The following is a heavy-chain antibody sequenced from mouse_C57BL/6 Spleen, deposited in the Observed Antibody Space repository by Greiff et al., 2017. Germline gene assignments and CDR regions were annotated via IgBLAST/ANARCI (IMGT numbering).Heavy chain of an antibody. D-gene: IGHD1-1*01. V-gene: IGHV5-16*01. CDR3: ARVRGSRGVFDY. J-gene: IGHJ2*01. CDR1: GFTFSDYY. CDR2: INHDGSST. Sequence: EVQVVESEGGLAQPGSSMKLSCTASGFTFSDYYMAWVRQVPEKGLEWVANINHDGSSTYYLDYLKSRFIISRDNAKNILYLQMSSLKSEDAATYCCARVRGSRGVFDYWGQGTTLTVSS.